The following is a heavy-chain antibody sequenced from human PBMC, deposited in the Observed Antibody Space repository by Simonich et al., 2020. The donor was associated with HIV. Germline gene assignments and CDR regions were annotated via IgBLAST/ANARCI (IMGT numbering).Heavy chain of an antibody. Sequence: QVQLQESGPGLVKPSGTLSLTCAVSGGSISSSNWWSWVRQPPGKGLEWIGEIYHSGSTNDNPALKGRVTISVDKSKNQFSRKLSSVTAADTAVYYCARDEARVAAAGTQDWGQGTLVTVSS. CDR3: ARDEARVAAAGTQD. J-gene: IGHJ4*02. CDR1: GGSISSSNW. D-gene: IGHD6-13*01. CDR2: IYHSGST. V-gene: IGHV4-4*02.